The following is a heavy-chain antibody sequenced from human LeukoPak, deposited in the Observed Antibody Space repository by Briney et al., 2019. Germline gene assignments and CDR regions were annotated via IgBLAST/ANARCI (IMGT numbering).Heavy chain of an antibody. CDR1: GFTFSSYW. CDR3: ARHDWFDP. Sequence: SGGSLRLSCAASGFTFSSYWMSWVRQAPGKGLEWVANIKQDGSEKYYVDSVKGRFSISRDNSKNTLYLQMNSLRVEDTAVYYCARHDWFDPWGRGTLVTVSS. CDR2: IKQDGSEK. V-gene: IGHV3-7*01. J-gene: IGHJ5*02.